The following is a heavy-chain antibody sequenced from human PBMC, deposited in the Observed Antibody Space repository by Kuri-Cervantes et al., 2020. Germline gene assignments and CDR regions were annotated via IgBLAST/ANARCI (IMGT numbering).Heavy chain of an antibody. CDR2: INSDGSST. D-gene: IGHD1-26*01. V-gene: IGHV3-74*01. J-gene: IGHJ4*02. CDR3: ARGGVGATY. CDR1: GFAFSNYW. Sequence: GESLKISCSASGFAFSNYWMHWVRQAPGKGLVWVSRINSDGSSTRFADFVRGRFTISRDNAKNTLYLQMNSLRAKDTAVYYCARGGVGATYWGQGTLVTVSS.